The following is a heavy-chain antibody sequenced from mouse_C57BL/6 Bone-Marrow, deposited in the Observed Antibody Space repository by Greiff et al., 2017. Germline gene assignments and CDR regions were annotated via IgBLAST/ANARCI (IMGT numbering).Heavy chain of an antibody. CDR1: GYTFTSYW. D-gene: IGHD1-1*01. J-gene: IGHJ1*03. CDR3: ARRWVVDWYCDV. CDR2: IYPGSGST. Sequence: VKLQQPGAELVKPGASVKMSCKASGYTFTSYWITWVKQRPGQGLEWIGDIYPGSGSTNDNEKFKSKATLTVDTSSSTAYMQLSSLTSEDSAVYYCARRWVVDWYCDVWGTGTTVTVSS. V-gene: IGHV1-55*01.